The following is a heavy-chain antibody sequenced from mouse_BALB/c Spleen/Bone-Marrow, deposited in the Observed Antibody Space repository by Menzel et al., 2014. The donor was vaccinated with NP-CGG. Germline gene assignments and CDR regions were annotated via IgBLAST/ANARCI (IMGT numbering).Heavy chain of an antibody. Sequence: EVKLMDSGGGLVQPGGSRKLSCAASGFTFSTFGMHWVRQAPEKGLEWVAYISSGSTAIFYADTLRGRFTISRDNPENTLFLQMTSLRSEVTAMYYCARGGNWDDFDVWGAGTSVTVSS. CDR2: ISSGSTAI. CDR3: ARGGNWDDFDV. D-gene: IGHD4-1*01. CDR1: GFTFSTFG. J-gene: IGHJ1*01. V-gene: IGHV5-17*02.